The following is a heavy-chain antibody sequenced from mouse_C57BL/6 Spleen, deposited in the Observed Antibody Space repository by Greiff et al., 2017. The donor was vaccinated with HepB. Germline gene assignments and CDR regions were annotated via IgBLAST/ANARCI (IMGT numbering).Heavy chain of an antibody. V-gene: IGHV1-55*01. CDR2: IYPGSGST. CDR3: ARKVNWDFHWYFDV. J-gene: IGHJ1*03. D-gene: IGHD4-1*01. Sequence: QVQLQQSGAELVKPGASVKMSCKASGYTFTSYWITWVKQRPGQGLEWIGDIYPGSGSTNYNEKFKSKATLTVDTSSSTAYMQLSSLTSEDSAVYYCARKVNWDFHWYFDVWGTGTTVTVSS. CDR1: GYTFTSYW.